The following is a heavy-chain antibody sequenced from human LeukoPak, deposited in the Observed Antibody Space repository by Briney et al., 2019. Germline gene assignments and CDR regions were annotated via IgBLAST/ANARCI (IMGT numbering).Heavy chain of an antibody. CDR3: ASHRVVRGVFDP. Sequence: GGSLRLSCAASGFTFSTYWMHCVRQAPGKGLLWVSRINSDGSSATYADSVKRRFNISRDNAKNTLYLQMNSLRAEDTAVYYCASHRVVRGVFDPWGQGTLVTVSS. D-gene: IGHD3-10*01. V-gene: IGHV3-74*01. J-gene: IGHJ5*02. CDR2: INSDGSSA. CDR1: GFTFSTYW.